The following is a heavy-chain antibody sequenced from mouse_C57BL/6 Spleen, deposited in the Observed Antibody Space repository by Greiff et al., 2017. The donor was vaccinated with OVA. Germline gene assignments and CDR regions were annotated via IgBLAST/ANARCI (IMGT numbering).Heavy chain of an antibody. V-gene: IGHV2-2*01. J-gene: IGHJ2*01. D-gene: IGHD3-2*02. Sequence: QVHVKQSGPGLVQPSQSLSITCTVSGFSLTSYGVHWVRQSPGKGLEWLGVIWSGGSTDYNAAFISRLSISKDNSKSQVFFKMNSLQADDTAIYYCARTASSGFLYYFDYWGQGTTLTVSS. CDR1: GFSLTSYG. CDR3: ARTASSGFLYYFDY. CDR2: IWSGGST.